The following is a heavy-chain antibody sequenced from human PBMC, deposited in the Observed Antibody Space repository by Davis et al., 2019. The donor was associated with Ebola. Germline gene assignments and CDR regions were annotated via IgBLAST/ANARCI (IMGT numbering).Heavy chain of an antibody. V-gene: IGHV3-30*04. CDR2: ISYDGSNK. J-gene: IGHJ6*02. CDR1: GFTFSSYA. CDR3: ARISRVLMVPAGEGEMDV. D-gene: IGHD2-8*01. Sequence: PGGSLRLSCAVSGFTFSSYAMHWVRQAPGKGLEWVAVISYDGSNKYYADSVKGRFTISRDNSKNTLYLQMNSLRAEDTAVYYCARISRVLMVPAGEGEMDVWGQGTTVTVSS.